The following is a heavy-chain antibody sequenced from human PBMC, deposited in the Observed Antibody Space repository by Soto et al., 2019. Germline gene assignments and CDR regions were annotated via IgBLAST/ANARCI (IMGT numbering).Heavy chain of an antibody. CDR1: GFTFSSYS. Sequence: GGSLRLSCAASGFTFSSYSMNWVRQAPGKGLEWVSYISSSSSTIYYADSVKGRFTISRDNAKNSLYLQMNSLRAEDTAVYYCARGGAGQWLVYSYFQHWGQGTLVTVSS. D-gene: IGHD6-19*01. J-gene: IGHJ1*01. CDR3: ARGGAGQWLVYSYFQH. V-gene: IGHV3-48*01. CDR2: ISSSSSTI.